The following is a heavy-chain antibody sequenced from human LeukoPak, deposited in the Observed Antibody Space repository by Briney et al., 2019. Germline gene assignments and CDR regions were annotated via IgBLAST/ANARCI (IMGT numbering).Heavy chain of an antibody. J-gene: IGHJ6*02. CDR2: INHSGST. V-gene: IGHV4-34*01. CDR3: ASFRIRGFGMDV. Sequence: SETLSLTCAVYGGSFSGYYWSWIRQPPGKGLEWIGEINHSGSTNYNPSLKSRVTMSVDTSKNQFSLKLSSVTAADTAVYYCASFRIRGFGMDVWGQGTTVTVSS. CDR1: GGSFSGYY. D-gene: IGHD3-3*02.